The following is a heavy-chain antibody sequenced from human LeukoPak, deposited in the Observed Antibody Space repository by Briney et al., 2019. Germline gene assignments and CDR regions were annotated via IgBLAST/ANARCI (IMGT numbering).Heavy chain of an antibody. Sequence: GESLKISCKGSGYSFTSYWIGWVRQMPGKGLEWMGIIYPGDSDTRYSPSFQGQVTISADKSISTAYLQWSSLKASDTAMYYCASEYYYDSSGYYADAFDIWGQGTMVTVSS. CDR1: GYSFTSYW. CDR2: IYPGDSDT. CDR3: ASEYYYDSSGYYADAFDI. V-gene: IGHV5-51*01. J-gene: IGHJ3*02. D-gene: IGHD3-22*01.